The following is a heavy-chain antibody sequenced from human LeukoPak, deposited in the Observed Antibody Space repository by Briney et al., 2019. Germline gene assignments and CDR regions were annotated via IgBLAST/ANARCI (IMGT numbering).Heavy chain of an antibody. D-gene: IGHD7-27*01. CDR2: MSPNSGDT. CDR3: ARGPPNWGYDY. J-gene: IGHJ4*02. CDR1: GYTFTSYD. Sequence: GASVKVSCTASGYTFTSYDFNWVRQATGQRPEWMGWMSPNSGDTGYAQKFQDRVTMTRNTSISTAYMELSSPRSDDTAVYYCARGPPNWGYDYWGPGTLVTVSS. V-gene: IGHV1-8*01.